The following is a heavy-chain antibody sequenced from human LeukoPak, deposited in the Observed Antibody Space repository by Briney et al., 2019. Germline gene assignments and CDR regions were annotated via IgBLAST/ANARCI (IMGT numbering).Heavy chain of an antibody. CDR2: INPSGGST. J-gene: IGHJ5*02. CDR3: ARDHNIAVAGSWFDP. CDR1: GYTFTSYY. V-gene: IGHV1-46*01. Sequence: GASVKVSCKASGYTFTSYYMHWVRQAPGQGLEWMGGINPSGGSTSYAQKFQGRVTMTRDTSTSTVYMELSSLRSEDTAVYYCARDHNIAVAGSWFDPWGQGTLVTVSS. D-gene: IGHD6-19*01.